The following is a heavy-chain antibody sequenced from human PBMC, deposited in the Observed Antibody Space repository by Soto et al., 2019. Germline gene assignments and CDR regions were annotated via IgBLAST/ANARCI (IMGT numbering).Heavy chain of an antibody. J-gene: IGHJ3*02. V-gene: IGHV1-69*02. CDR2: IIPILGIA. D-gene: IGHD5-12*01. CDR3: ARAAVMFYSGLTDAFDI. CDR1: GGTFSSYT. Sequence: GASVKVSCKASGGTFSSYTISWVRQAPGQGLEWMGRIIPILGIANYAQKFQGRVTITADKSTSTAYMELSSLRSQDTAVYYCARAAVMFYSGLTDAFDIWGQGTMVTVSS.